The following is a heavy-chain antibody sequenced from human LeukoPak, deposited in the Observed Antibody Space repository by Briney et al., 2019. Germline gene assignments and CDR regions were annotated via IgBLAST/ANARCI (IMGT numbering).Heavy chain of an antibody. J-gene: IGHJ4*02. Sequence: SETLSLTCAVYGGSFSGYYWSWIRQPPGKGLEWIGEINRSGSTNYNPSLKSRVTISVDTSKNQFSLKLSSVTAADTAVYYCARESAVAGKGYDYWGQGTLVTVSS. CDR1: GGSFSGYY. CDR2: INRSGST. V-gene: IGHV4-34*01. CDR3: ARESAVAGKGYDY. D-gene: IGHD6-19*01.